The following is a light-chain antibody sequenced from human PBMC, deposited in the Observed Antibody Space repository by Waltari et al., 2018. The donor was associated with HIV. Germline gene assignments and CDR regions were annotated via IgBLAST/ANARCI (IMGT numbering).Light chain of an antibody. CDR2: ERS. V-gene: IGLV2-23*01. J-gene: IGLJ2*01. CDR3: CSCAVSSTLGV. Sequence: QSALTQPASVSGSPGLVITISCPGTSSDAVRYNLVSWYQLHPGKAAKLMIYERSKRPLGVSSRFCGSQSGNTASLTSAGLQAADEADYYCCSCAVSSTLGVFGGGAKLTVL. CDR1: SSDAVRYNL.